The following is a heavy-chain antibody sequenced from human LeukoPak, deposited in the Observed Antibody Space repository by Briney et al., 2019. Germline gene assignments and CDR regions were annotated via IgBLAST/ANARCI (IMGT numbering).Heavy chain of an antibody. CDR1: GGTFSSYA. Sequence: SVKVSCKASGGTFSSYAISWVRQAPGQGLEWMGRIIPILGIANYAQKFQGRVTITADKSTSTAYMELSSLRSEDTAVYYCARYYYDSSGYYQSYYGMDVWGQGTTVTVSS. CDR2: IIPILGIA. CDR3: ARYYYDSSGYYQSYYGMDV. J-gene: IGHJ6*02. D-gene: IGHD3-22*01. V-gene: IGHV1-69*04.